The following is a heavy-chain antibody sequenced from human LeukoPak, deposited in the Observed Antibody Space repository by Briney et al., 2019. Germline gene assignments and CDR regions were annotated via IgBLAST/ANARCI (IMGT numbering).Heavy chain of an antibody. CDR2: IIPILGIA. CDR3: ARVVGWLHKLGDAFDI. J-gene: IGHJ3*02. CDR1: GGTFSSYA. V-gene: IGHV1-69*04. Sequence: SVKVSCKASGGTFSSYAISWVRQAPGQGLEWMGRIIPILGIANYAQKFQGRVTITADKSTSTAYMELSSLRSGDTAVYYCARVVGWLHKLGDAFDIWGQGTMVTVSS. D-gene: IGHD5-12*01.